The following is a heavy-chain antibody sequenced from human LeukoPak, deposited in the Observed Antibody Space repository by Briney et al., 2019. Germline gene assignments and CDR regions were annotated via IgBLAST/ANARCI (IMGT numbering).Heavy chain of an antibody. D-gene: IGHD1-26*01. Sequence: ASVKVSCKASGYTFTSYYMHWVRQAPGQGLEWMGIINPSGGSTSYAQKFQGRVTMTRDMSTSTVYMELSSLRSEDTAVYYYARPPKRVGASPGYYFDYWGQGTLVTVSS. J-gene: IGHJ4*02. V-gene: IGHV1-46*01. CDR2: INPSGGST. CDR3: ARPPKRVGASPGYYFDY. CDR1: GYTFTSYY.